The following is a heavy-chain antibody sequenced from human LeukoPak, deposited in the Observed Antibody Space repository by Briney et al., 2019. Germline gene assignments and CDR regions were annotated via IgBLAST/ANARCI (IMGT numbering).Heavy chain of an antibody. CDR1: GFTFDDYA. J-gene: IGHJ3*02. Sequence: GRSLRLSCAASGFTFDDYAMHWVRQAPGKGLEWVSGISWNSGSIGYGDSVKGRFTISRDNAKNSLYLQMNSLRVEDTALYYCAKDTSSGGDAFDIWGQGTMVTVSS. CDR3: AKDTSSGGDAFDI. D-gene: IGHD6-19*01. V-gene: IGHV3-9*01. CDR2: ISWNSGSI.